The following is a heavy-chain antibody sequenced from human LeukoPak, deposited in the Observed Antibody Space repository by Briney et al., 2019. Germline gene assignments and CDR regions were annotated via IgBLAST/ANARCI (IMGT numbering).Heavy chain of an antibody. D-gene: IGHD3-16*02. J-gene: IGHJ4*02. CDR1: GYSISSGYY. CDR3: ARRRYDYVWGGYRPFDY. V-gene: IGHV4-38-2*01. Sequence: SETLSLTCAVSGYSISSGYYWGWIRQPPGKGLEWIGSIYHSGSTYYNPSLKSRVTLSVDTSKNQFSLKLSSVTAADTAVYYCARRRYDYVWGGYRPFDYWGQGTLVTVSS. CDR2: IYHSGST.